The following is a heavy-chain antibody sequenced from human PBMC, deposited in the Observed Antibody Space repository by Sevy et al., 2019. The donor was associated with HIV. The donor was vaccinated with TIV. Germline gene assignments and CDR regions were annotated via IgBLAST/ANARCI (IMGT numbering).Heavy chain of an antibody. J-gene: IGHJ4*02. D-gene: IGHD2-15*01. CDR2: ISSSSTYI. V-gene: IGHV3-21*01. Sequence: GGSLRLSCAASGFTFSTYSMKWVRQAPGKGLEWVSSISSSSTYIYYADSVKGRFTVSRDNAKNSLYLQMNGLRAEDTAAYYCARDPVANYSFEYWGQGTLVTVSS. CDR1: GFTFSTYS. CDR3: ARDPVANYSFEY.